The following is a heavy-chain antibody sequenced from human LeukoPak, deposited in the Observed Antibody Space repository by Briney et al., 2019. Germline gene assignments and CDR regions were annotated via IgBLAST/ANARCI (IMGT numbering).Heavy chain of an antibody. Sequence: ASVKVSCKASGGTFSSYAISWVRQAPGQGLEWMGGIIPIFGTANYAQKFQGRVTITADESTSTAYMELSSLRSEDTAVYYCATRRRDGYNLQLRDWYFDLWGRGTLVTVSP. D-gene: IGHD5-24*01. V-gene: IGHV1-69*13. CDR3: ATRRRDGYNLQLRDWYFDL. CDR1: GGTFSSYA. CDR2: IIPIFGTA. J-gene: IGHJ2*01.